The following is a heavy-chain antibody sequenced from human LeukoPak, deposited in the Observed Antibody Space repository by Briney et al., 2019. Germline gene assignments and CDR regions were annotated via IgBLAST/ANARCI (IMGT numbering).Heavy chain of an antibody. D-gene: IGHD2-2*01. CDR3: AKDIVVVPAALNDY. CDR1: GFTFSSYA. Sequence: GGSLRLSCAASGFTFSSYAMSWVRQAPGKGLEWVSAISGSGGSTYYADSVKGRFTISRDNSKNTLYLQMNSLRAEDTAVYYCAKDIVVVPAALNDYWGQGTLVTVSS. J-gene: IGHJ4*02. V-gene: IGHV3-23*01. CDR2: ISGSGGST.